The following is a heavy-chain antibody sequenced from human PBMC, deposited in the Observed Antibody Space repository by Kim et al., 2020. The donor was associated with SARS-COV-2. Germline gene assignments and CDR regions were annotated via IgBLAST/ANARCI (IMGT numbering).Heavy chain of an antibody. CDR3: ARVFREQQLVNYYYYYMDV. CDR1: GGTFSIYA. D-gene: IGHD6-13*01. V-gene: IGHV1-69*04. J-gene: IGHJ6*03. CDR2: IIPILGIA. Sequence: SVKVSCKASGGTFSIYAISWVRQAPRQGLEWMGRIIPILGIANYAQKFQGRVTITADKSTSTAYMELSSLRSEDTAVYYCARVFREQQLVNYYYYYMDV.